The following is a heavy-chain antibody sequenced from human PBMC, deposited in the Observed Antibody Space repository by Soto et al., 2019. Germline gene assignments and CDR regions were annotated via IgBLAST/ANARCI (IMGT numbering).Heavy chain of an antibody. Sequence: PSETLSLTCTVSGGSISSGDYYWSWIRQPPGKGLEWIGYIYYSGSTYYNPSLKSRVTISVDTYKNQFSLKLSSVTAADTAVYYCARSYYYDSSGYYGSLDYWGQGTLVTVSS. J-gene: IGHJ4*02. CDR1: GGSISSGDYY. V-gene: IGHV4-30-4*01. CDR2: IYYSGST. D-gene: IGHD3-22*01. CDR3: ARSYYYDSSGYYGSLDY.